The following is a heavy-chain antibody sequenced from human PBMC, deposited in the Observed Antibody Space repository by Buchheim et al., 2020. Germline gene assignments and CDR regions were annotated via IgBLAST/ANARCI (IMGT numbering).Heavy chain of an antibody. D-gene: IGHD6-13*01. V-gene: IGHV5-51*01. CDR1: GYSFTSYW. CDR3: ARRRLGSWYDYGMDV. Sequence: EVQLVQSGAEVKKPGEPLKISCKGSGYSFTSYWIGWVRQIPGKGLEWLGIIYPGDSDTRYSPSFQAQVTISADKPISTAYPQWSSLKASDTAMYYCARRRLGSWYDYGMDVWGQGTT. CDR2: IYPGDSDT. J-gene: IGHJ6*02.